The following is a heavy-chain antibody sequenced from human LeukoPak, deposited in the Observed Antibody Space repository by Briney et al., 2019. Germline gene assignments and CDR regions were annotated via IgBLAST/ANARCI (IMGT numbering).Heavy chain of an antibody. CDR3: VPKGNEGY. CDR1: GFPFSSHA. CDR2: ITAGGDNT. V-gene: IGHV3-23*01. Sequence: GGSLRLSCAASGFPFSSHAMTWVRQTPAKGLEWVSSITAGGDNTPYADSVKGRFTISRDNSKNTLYLQMSSLRVEDTAVYYCVPKGNEGYWGQGTLVTVSS. J-gene: IGHJ4*02. D-gene: IGHD1-1*01.